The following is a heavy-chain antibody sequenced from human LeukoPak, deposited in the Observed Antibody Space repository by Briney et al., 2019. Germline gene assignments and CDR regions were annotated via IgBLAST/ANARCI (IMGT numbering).Heavy chain of an antibody. CDR2: VYYSGNT. D-gene: IGHD2-2*01. Sequence: RPSETLSLTCTVSGGSISSSYWSWIRQPPGKGLEWIGYVYYSGNTNYNPSLKSRVTISVDTSKNQFSLKLSSVTAADTAVYYCARGTPLGYCSSTSCDVYFQHWGQGTLVTVSS. CDR1: GGSISSSY. J-gene: IGHJ1*01. CDR3: ARGTPLGYCSSTSCDVYFQH. V-gene: IGHV4-59*08.